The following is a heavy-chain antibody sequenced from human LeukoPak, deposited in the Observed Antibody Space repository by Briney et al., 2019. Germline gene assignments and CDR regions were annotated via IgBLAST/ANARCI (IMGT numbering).Heavy chain of an antibody. Sequence: GTSLRLSCAASGFTFSSNDMHWVRQAPGKGLEWVAVIWYDGNNKYYADSVKGRFTISRDNSKNTLFLQMNSLRAEDTAVYYCARDRWKGSSSWYPADYWGQGALVTVPS. CDR1: GFTFSSND. V-gene: IGHV3-33*01. D-gene: IGHD6-13*01. CDR3: ARDRWKGSSSWYPADY. J-gene: IGHJ4*02. CDR2: IWYDGNNK.